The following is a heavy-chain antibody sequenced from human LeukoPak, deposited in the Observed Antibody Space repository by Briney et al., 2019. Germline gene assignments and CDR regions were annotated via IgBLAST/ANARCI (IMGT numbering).Heavy chain of an antibody. Sequence: SETLSLTCTVSGGSIRSSYYYWGWIRQPPGKGLEWIGSIYDSGSTYYNPSLKSRVTISVDTSKNQFSLKLSSVTAADTAVYYCARGVVVIGYQYWGQGTLVTVSS. D-gene: IGHD3-22*01. CDR1: GGSIRSSYYY. CDR3: ARGVVVIGYQY. V-gene: IGHV4-39*01. CDR2: IYDSGST. J-gene: IGHJ4*02.